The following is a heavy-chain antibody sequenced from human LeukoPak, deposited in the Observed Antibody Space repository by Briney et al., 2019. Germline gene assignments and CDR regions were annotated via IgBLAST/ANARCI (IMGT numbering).Heavy chain of an antibody. V-gene: IGHV1-69*02. J-gene: IGHJ3*02. CDR2: IIPILGIA. D-gene: IGHD2-15*01. CDR1: GGTFSSYT. CDR3: AQGGGGSCCDAFDI. Sequence: ASVKVSCKASGGTFSSYTISWVRQAPGQGLEWMGRIIPILGIANYAQKFQGRVTITADKSTSTAYMELSSLSSEDTAVYYCAQGGGGSCCDAFDIWGQGTMVTVSS.